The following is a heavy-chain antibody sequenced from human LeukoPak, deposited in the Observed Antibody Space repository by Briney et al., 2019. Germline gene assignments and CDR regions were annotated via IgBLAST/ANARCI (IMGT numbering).Heavy chain of an antibody. Sequence: GGSLRPSCAASGFTFSSYSMNWVRQAPGKGLEWVSSISSSSSYIYYADSVKGRFTISRDNAKNSLYLQMSSLRAEDTAVYYCASEYYYDSSGYYYVSSYFDYWGQGTLVTVSS. CDR3: ASEYYYDSSGYYYVSSYFDY. CDR1: GFTFSSYS. CDR2: ISSSSSYI. D-gene: IGHD3-22*01. V-gene: IGHV3-21*01. J-gene: IGHJ4*02.